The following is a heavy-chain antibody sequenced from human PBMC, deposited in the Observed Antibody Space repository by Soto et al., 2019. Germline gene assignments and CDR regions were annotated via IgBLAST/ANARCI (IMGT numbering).Heavy chain of an antibody. CDR1: GFTFSDYY. CDR2: ISSSSSYT. V-gene: IGHV3-11*06. Sequence: QVQLVESGGGLVKPGGSLRLSCAASGFTFSDYYMSWIRQAPGKGLEWVSYISSSSSYTNYADSVKGRFTISRDNDKNSLYLQMNSLRAEDTAVYYCAIAGGYCSSTSCYIPFDYYYYSMDVWGQGTTVTVSS. D-gene: IGHD2-2*02. J-gene: IGHJ6*02. CDR3: AIAGGYCSSTSCYIPFDYYYYSMDV.